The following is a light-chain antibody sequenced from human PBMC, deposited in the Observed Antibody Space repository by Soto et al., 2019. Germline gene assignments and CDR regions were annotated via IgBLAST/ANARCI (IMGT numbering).Light chain of an antibody. Sequence: TLPGLTLSVTDEKITTYSCRSRQSVSRNLAWYQKKLGQAPRLLIYGASIRATGIPASFIGSGSGTDFTLTISTLQPKNFTIFYGKSITISLTWRFAEGTKPDIK. CDR3: KSITISLTWR. CDR1: QSVSRN. CDR2: GAS. V-gene: IGKV3D-15*03. J-gene: IGKJ1*01.